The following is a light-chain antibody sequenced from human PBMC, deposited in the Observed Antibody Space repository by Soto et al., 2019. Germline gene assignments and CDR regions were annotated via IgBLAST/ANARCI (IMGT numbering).Light chain of an antibody. CDR3: QQENNGSPIT. CDR2: GAS. V-gene: IGKV3-15*01. J-gene: IGKJ5*01. CDR1: QYINTR. Sequence: IVFTKSPATLSAFPGDRVTLSCRASQYINTRLAWYQHRPGQAPRLLIYGASTRATGIPARFSGSGSGTEFTLTISSLQYEDFAVYFCQQENNGSPITCGQGTRREI.